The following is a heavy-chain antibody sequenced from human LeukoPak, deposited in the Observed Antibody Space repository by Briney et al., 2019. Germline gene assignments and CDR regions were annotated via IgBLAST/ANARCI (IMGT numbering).Heavy chain of an antibody. V-gene: IGHV3-30*03. CDR2: ISYDGSNK. CDR1: GFTFSSYG. CDR3: ARYYGSGSVGGFDY. Sequence: PGGSLRLSCAASGFTFSSYGMHWVRQAPGKGLEWVAVISYDGSNKYYADSVKGRFTISRDNSKNTLSLQMNSLRAEDTAVYYCARYYGSGSVGGFDYWGQGTLVTVSS. D-gene: IGHD3-10*01. J-gene: IGHJ4*02.